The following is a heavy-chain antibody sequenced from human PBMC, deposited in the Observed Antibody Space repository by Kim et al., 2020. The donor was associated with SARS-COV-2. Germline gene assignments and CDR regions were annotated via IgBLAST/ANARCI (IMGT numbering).Heavy chain of an antibody. CDR2: IYSGGST. CDR3: ARSRDYGDPLYYGMDV. J-gene: IGHJ6*02. CDR1: GFTVSSNY. D-gene: IGHD4-17*01. Sequence: GGSLRLSCAASGFTVSSNYMSWVRQAPGKGLEWVSVIYSGGSTYYSDSVKGRFTISRDNSTNTLYLQMNSLRAEDTAVYYCARSRDYGDPLYYGMDVWGQGTTVTVSS. V-gene: IGHV3-53*01.